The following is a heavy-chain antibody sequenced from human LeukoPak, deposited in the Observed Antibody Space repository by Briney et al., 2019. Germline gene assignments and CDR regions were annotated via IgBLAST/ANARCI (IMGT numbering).Heavy chain of an antibody. CDR2: IIPIFGTA. CDR1: GGTFSSYA. J-gene: IGHJ5*02. D-gene: IGHD6-13*01. CDR3: ARGDVANSYSSSWYYWFDP. V-gene: IGHV1-69*13. Sequence: SVKVSCKASGGTFSSYAISWVRQAPGQGLEWMGGIIPIFGTANYAQKFQGRVTITAGESTSTAYMELSSLRSEDTAVYYCARGDVANSYSSSWYYWFDPWGQGTLVTVSS.